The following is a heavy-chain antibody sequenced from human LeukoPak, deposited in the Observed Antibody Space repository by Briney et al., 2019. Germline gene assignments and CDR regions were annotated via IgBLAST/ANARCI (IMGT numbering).Heavy chain of an antibody. CDR2: ISGSGGST. Sequence: GGSLRLSCAASGFTFSSYAMSWVRQAPGKGLEWVSAISGSGGSTYYADSVKGRFTISRDNSKNTLYLQMNSLRAEDTAVYYCANETALRYFDWLFPYYFDYWGQGTLVTVSS. J-gene: IGHJ4*02. V-gene: IGHV3-23*01. D-gene: IGHD3-9*01. CDR3: ANETALRYFDWLFPYYFDY. CDR1: GFTFSSYA.